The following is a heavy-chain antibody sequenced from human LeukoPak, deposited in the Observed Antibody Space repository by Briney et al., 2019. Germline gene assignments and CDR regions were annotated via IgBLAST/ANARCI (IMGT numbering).Heavy chain of an antibody. CDR1: GGTFSSYA. D-gene: IGHD4-17*01. CDR2: IIPILGIA. CDR3: ARLLSPYDYGDYSPRGNWFDP. Sequence: SVKVSCKASGGTFSSYAISWVRQAPGQGLEWMGRIIPILGIANYAQKFQGRVTITAGKSTSTAYMELSSLRSEDTAVYYCARLLSPYDYGDYSPRGNWFDPWGQGTLVTVSS. J-gene: IGHJ5*02. V-gene: IGHV1-69*04.